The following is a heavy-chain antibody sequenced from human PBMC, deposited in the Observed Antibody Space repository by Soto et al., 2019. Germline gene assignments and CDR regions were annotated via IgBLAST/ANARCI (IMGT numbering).Heavy chain of an antibody. D-gene: IGHD6-13*01. Sequence: QVQLVESGGGVVQPGRSLRLSCAASGFTFSSYGMHWVRQAPGKGLEWVAVIWYDGSNKYYADSVKGRLTISRDNSKNMLYLQMISLRADDTAVYYCARDTLAAAGYYGMDVWGQGTTVTVSS. CDR2: IWYDGSNK. V-gene: IGHV3-33*01. CDR3: ARDTLAAAGYYGMDV. CDR1: GFTFSSYG. J-gene: IGHJ6*02.